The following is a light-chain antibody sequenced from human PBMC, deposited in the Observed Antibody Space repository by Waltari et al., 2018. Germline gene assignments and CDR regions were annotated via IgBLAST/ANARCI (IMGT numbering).Light chain of an antibody. J-gene: IGLJ3*02. CDR1: SSDGGDYYY. CDR3: NSYTDTTWV. Sequence: QSVLTQPASVSGSPGQTITISCTGTSSDGGDYYYVSWYQQHPGTAPKVLIYDVSKRPSGVSNHFSGSKSGNTAFLTISGFQPEDEADYYCNSYTDTTWVFGGGTKLTVL. CDR2: DVS. V-gene: IGLV2-14*03.